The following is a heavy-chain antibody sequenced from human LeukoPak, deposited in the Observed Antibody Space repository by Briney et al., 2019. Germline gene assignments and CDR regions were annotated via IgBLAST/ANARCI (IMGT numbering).Heavy chain of an antibody. V-gene: IGHV3-7*01. Sequence: GGSLRLSCAASGFTFSSYWMSWVRQAPGKGLEWVANIKQDGSEKYYVDSVKGRFTISRDNAKNSLYLQMNSLRAEDTAVYYCARLSSGWYQDPFDSWGQGTLVTVSS. CDR1: GFTFSSYW. CDR2: IKQDGSEK. D-gene: IGHD6-13*01. CDR3: ARLSSGWYQDPFDS. J-gene: IGHJ4*02.